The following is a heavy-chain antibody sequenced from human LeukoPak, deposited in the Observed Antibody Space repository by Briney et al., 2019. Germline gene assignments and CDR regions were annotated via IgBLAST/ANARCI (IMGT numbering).Heavy chain of an antibody. Sequence: GASVMVSCKASGYTFTSYAMHWVRQAPGQRLEWMGWINAGNGNTKYSQKFQGRVTITRDTSASTAYMELSSLRSEDTAVYYCAQEATIFGVVIHFGYWGQGTLVTVSS. J-gene: IGHJ4*02. CDR3: AQEATIFGVVIHFGY. CDR1: GYTFTSYA. CDR2: INAGNGNT. D-gene: IGHD3-3*01. V-gene: IGHV1-3*01.